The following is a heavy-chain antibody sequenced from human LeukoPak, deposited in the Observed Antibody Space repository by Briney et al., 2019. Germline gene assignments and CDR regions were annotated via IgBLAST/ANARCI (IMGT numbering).Heavy chain of an antibody. Sequence: SQTLSLTCTVSGGSISSGSYYWSWIRQPAGKGLEWIGRIYTSGSTNYNPSLQSRVTISVDTSKNQFSLKLSSVTAADTAVYYCAGHPLSIAAAGRVFWGQGTLVTVSS. D-gene: IGHD6-13*01. CDR3: AGHPLSIAAAGRVF. J-gene: IGHJ4*02. V-gene: IGHV4-61*02. CDR1: GGSISSGSYY. CDR2: IYTSGST.